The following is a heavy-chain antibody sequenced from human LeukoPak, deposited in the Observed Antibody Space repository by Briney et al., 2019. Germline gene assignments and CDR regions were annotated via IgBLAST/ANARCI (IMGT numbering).Heavy chain of an antibody. V-gene: IGHV5-51*01. CDR3: ARQGYSYGYSGAFDI. D-gene: IGHD5-18*01. CDR1: GYSFTSYW. CDR2: IYPGDSDT. Sequence: GESLKISFKGSGYSFTSYWIGWVRQMPGKGLAWMGIIYPGDSDTRYSPSFQGQVTISADKSISTAYLQWSSLKASDTAMYYCARQGYSYGYSGAFDIWGQGTMVTVSS. J-gene: IGHJ3*02.